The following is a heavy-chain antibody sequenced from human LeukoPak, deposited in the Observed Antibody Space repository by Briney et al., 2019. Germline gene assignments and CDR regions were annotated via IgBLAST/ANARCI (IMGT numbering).Heavy chain of an antibody. J-gene: IGHJ4*02. CDR3: AKTGGWRYYDSSGYCDY. CDR2: ISASSSSI. CDR1: EFTFSSYS. D-gene: IGHD3-22*01. V-gene: IGHV3-21*04. Sequence: PGGSLRLSCAASEFTFSSYSMHWVRQAPGKGLEWVSSISASSSSIYYADSVKGRFTISRDNSKNTLYLQMNSLRAEDTAVYYCAKTGGWRYYDSSGYCDYWGQGTLVTVSS.